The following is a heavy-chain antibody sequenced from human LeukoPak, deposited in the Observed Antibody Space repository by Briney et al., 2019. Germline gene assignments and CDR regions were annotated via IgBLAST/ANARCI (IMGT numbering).Heavy chain of an antibody. Sequence: SETLSLTCTVSGGSISSYYWSWIRQPPGKGLEWIGYIYYSGSTNYNPSLKSRFTISVDTSKNQFSLKLSSVTAADTAVYYCASITGTKESDAFDIWGQGTMVTVSS. CDR2: IYYSGST. D-gene: IGHD1-20*01. CDR1: GGSISSYY. CDR3: ASITGTKESDAFDI. J-gene: IGHJ3*02. V-gene: IGHV4-59*01.